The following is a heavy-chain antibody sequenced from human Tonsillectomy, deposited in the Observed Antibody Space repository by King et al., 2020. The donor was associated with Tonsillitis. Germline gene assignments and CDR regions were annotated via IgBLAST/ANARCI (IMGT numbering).Heavy chain of an antibody. V-gene: IGHV3-30*01. CDR1: GFTFSNYA. J-gene: IGHJ3*02. CDR2: ISDDGSDK. Sequence: VQLVESGGGVVQPGRSLRLSCGASGFTFSNYAIHWVRQAPGKGLEWVAVISDDGSDKYYADSVKGRFSISRDNSKNTVYLRMNSLGGGDTAVYNCARDSVEMAADAFDIWGQGTLVTVSS. D-gene: IGHD5-24*01. CDR3: ARDSVEMAADAFDI.